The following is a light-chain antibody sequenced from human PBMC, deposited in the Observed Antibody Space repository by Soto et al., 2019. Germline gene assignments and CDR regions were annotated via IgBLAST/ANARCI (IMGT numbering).Light chain of an antibody. CDR3: QQYNNWPRT. J-gene: IGKJ1*01. V-gene: IGKV3-15*01. CDR1: QSVRSD. Sequence: EIVMTQSPATLSVSPGERATLSCRASQSVRSDLVWYQHKPGQAPRLLIYGASTRATAIPARYSGSGSGTEFNLTISSLQSEDFAVYYCQQYNNWPRTFGQGTKVDIK. CDR2: GAS.